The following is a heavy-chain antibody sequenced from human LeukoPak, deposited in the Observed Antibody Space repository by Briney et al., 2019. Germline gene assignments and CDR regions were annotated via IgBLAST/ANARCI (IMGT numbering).Heavy chain of an antibody. V-gene: IGHV3-20*04. Sequence: PGGSLRLSCAASGYTFGDYGMSWVRQVPGKGLEWVSGTNRRGDITGYADSVKGRFTISRDNAKNTLYLHMNSLRADDTAVYYCARGGSCSGGNCKYTRKEIGYWGQGTLVTVSS. D-gene: IGHD2-15*01. CDR2: TNRRGDIT. CDR3: ARGGSCSGGNCKYTRKEIGY. CDR1: GYTFGDYG. J-gene: IGHJ4*02.